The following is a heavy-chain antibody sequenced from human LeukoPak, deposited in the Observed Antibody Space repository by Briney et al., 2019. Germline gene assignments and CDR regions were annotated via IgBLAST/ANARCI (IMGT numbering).Heavy chain of an antibody. J-gene: IGHJ6*03. D-gene: IGHD2-2*01. CDR3: ARDNSCSSSSCGNSYMDV. V-gene: IGHV1-2*02. CDR1: GYTFTGYY. CDR2: INPNSGGT. Sequence: ASVKVSCTASGYTFTGYYIHWVRQAPGQGIEWMGWINPNSGGTNYAQKFQGRVTMTRDTSISTAYMELSGLKSDDTAVFYCARDNSCSSSSCGNSYMDVWGKGTTVTVSS.